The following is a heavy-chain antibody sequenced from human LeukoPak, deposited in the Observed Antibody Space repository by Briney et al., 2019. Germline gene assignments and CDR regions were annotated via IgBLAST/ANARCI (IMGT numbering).Heavy chain of an antibody. CDR2: IYHSGST. Sequence: PSETLSLTCTVSGYSISSGYDWGWMRQPPGKGLEWIGSIYHSGSTYYNPSLKSRVTISVDTSKNQFSLKLSSVTAADTAVYYCARDRSHYYYDSSGYYGIDYWGQGTLVTVSS. V-gene: IGHV4-38-2*02. D-gene: IGHD3-22*01. CDR3: ARDRSHYYYDSSGYYGIDY. CDR1: GYSISSGYD. J-gene: IGHJ4*02.